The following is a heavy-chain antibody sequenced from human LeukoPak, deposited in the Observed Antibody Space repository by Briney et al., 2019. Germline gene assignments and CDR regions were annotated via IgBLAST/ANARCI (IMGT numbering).Heavy chain of an antibody. Sequence: SVKVSCKASGGTFSSYAISWVRQAPGQGLEWMGGIIPIFGTANYAQKFQGRVTITADESTSTAYMELSSLRSEDTAVYYCASLEGVPVQLPYYYYYMDVWGKGTTVTVSS. CDR1: GGTFSSYA. J-gene: IGHJ6*03. CDR2: IIPIFGTA. D-gene: IGHD1-1*01. V-gene: IGHV1-69*13. CDR3: ASLEGVPVQLPYYYYYMDV.